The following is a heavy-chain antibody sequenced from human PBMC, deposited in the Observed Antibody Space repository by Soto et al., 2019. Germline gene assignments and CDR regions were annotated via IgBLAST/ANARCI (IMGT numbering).Heavy chain of an antibody. CDR1: GFTFSSYS. CDR2: ISSSSSTI. D-gene: IGHD2-2*01. V-gene: IGHV3-48*02. Sequence: EVQLVESGGGLVQPGGSLRLSCAASGFTFSSYSMNWVRQAPGKGLEWVSYISSSSSTIYYADSVKGRFTISRDNAKNSLYLQMNSLRDEDTAVYYCARGSCSSTSCYDAYYYYGMDVWGQGTTVTVSS. CDR3: ARGSCSSTSCYDAYYYYGMDV. J-gene: IGHJ6*02.